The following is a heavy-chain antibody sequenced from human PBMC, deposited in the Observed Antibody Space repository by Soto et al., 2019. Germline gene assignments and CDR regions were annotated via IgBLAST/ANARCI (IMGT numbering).Heavy chain of an antibody. CDR2: INVYNGDR. CDR1: GYIFTKYG. J-gene: IGHJ5*02. CDR3: ARLQLGGDRMLNWFDP. Sequence: QVQVVQSGPEFKKPGASVKVSCKAQGYIFTKYGIGWVRQAPGHGLEGMGLINVYNGDRKVAQKFQDRVSKTTDTGTDTAYMELKSLRSGDTAVYYCARLQLGGDRMLNWFDPWGQGTLVTVSS. V-gene: IGHV1-18*01. D-gene: IGHD2-21*02.